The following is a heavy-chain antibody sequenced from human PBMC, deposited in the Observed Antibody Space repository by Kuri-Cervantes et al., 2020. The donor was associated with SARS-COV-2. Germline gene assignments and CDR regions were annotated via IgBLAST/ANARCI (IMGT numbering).Heavy chain of an antibody. CDR1: GGSIISYY. V-gene: IGHV4-59*01. CDR3: GRGTTVGGAFDI. J-gene: IGHJ3*02. CDR2: IYYSGST. Sequence: SETLSPTSTVSGGSIISYYWGWIRQPPGKGLEWIGYIYYSGSTNYNPSLKSRVTISVDTSKNQFALKLSSVTAGDTAVYYCGRGTTVGGAFDIWGQGTMVTVSS. D-gene: IGHD4-23*01.